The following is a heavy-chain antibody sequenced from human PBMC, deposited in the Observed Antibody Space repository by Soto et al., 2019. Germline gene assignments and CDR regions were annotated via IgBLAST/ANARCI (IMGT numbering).Heavy chain of an antibody. CDR2: ISSNGGTT. CDR1: GFTFSSYD. Sequence: EVQLAESGGGMVQPGGSLRLSCVASGFTFSSYDMHWVRQAPGKGLEYVSSISSNGGTTYYGNTVRSRFTISRDNSKNRLYLQVGSLRAEDMAVYYCVRRVSGNYDYWGQGTLVTVSS. J-gene: IGHJ4*02. V-gene: IGHV3-64*01. D-gene: IGHD1-7*01. CDR3: VRRVSGNYDY.